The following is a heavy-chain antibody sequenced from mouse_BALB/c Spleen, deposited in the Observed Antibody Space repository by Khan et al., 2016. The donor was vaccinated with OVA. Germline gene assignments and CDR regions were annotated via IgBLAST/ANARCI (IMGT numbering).Heavy chain of an antibody. Sequence: EVQLQQSGPDLVKPGASVKMSCKASGYSFTGYYMNWVKQSHGKSLECIGRVNPNNGNTNYNQKFRGKAILIVDTSSNTAYMELRSLTSEDSAGYYCARGYDFFAYWGQGTLVTVSA. J-gene: IGHJ3*01. CDR1: GYSFTGYY. D-gene: IGHD2-14*01. CDR2: VNPNNGNT. CDR3: ARGYDFFAY. V-gene: IGHV1-26*01.